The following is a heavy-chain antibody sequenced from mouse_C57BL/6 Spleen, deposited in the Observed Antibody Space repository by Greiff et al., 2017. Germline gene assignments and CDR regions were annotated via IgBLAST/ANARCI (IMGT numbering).Heavy chain of an antibody. CDR1: GYTFTSYW. CDR3: AREGDDYCGSSPYWYFDV. Sequence: QVQLQQPGAELVKPGASVKLSCKASGYTFTSYWMHWVKQRPGRGLEWIGRIDPNSGGTKYNEKFKSKATLTVDKPSSTAYMQLSSLTSEDSAVYYCAREGDDYCGSSPYWYFDVWGTGTTVTVSS. CDR2: IDPNSGGT. D-gene: IGHD1-1*01. V-gene: IGHV1-72*01. J-gene: IGHJ1*03.